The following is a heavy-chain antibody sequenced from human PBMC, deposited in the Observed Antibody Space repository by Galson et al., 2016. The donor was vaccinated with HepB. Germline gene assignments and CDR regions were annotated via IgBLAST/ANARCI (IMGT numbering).Heavy chain of an antibody. CDR3: ARSPRIQVWRRYDFFEY. CDR1: GFTFSSYN. J-gene: IGHJ4*02. Sequence: SLRLSCAASGFTFSSYNMNWVRQAPGKGLEWVSSISSSGSYIYYADVVKGRFTISRDNAKNSLCLQMNSLRAEETAVYYCARSPRIQVWRRYDFFEYWGQGSLVTVSS. CDR2: ISSSGSYI. V-gene: IGHV3-21*01. D-gene: IGHD3-16*01.